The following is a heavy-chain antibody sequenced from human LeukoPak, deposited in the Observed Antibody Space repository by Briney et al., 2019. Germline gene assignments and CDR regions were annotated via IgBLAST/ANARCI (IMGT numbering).Heavy chain of an antibody. D-gene: IGHD6-19*01. V-gene: IGHV4-34*01. CDR2: INHSGST. Sequence: PSETLSLTCTISGGSISGYYWSWIRQPPGKGLEWIGEINHSGSTNYNPSLKSRVTISVDTSKNQFSLKLSSVTAADTAVYYCARVESSGWYHYWGQGTLVTVSS. J-gene: IGHJ4*02. CDR1: GGSISGYY. CDR3: ARVESSGWYHY.